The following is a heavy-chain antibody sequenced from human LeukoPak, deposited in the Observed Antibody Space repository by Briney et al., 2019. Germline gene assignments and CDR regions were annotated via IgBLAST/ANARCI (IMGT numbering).Heavy chain of an antibody. D-gene: IGHD2-15*01. CDR3: ARVGKQVAADY. J-gene: IGHJ4*02. CDR1: GFTFSSYW. Sequence: GGSLRLSCAASGFTFSSYWMSWVRQAPGKGLEWVANIKQDGSEKYYVDSVKGRFTVSRDNAKNSLYLQMNSLRAEDTAVYYCARVGKQVAADYWGQGTLVTVSS. CDR2: IKQDGSEK. V-gene: IGHV3-7*03.